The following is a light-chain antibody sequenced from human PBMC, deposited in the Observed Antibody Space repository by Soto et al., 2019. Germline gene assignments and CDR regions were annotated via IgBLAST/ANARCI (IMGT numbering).Light chain of an antibody. CDR3: AAWDDSLRGVV. Sequence: QTVVTQPPSASGTPVQRVTISCSGTFSNLGSNFVFWYQQLPGAAPKLLISRNDQRPSGVPDRFSGSKSGTSASLASSGLRSEDEADYHCAAWDDSLRGVVFGGGTKLTVL. V-gene: IGLV1-47*01. CDR2: RND. J-gene: IGLJ2*01. CDR1: FSNLGSNF.